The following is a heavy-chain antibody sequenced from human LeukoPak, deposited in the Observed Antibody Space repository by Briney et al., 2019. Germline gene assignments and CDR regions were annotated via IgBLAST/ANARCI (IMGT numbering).Heavy chain of an antibody. J-gene: IGHJ4*02. V-gene: IGHV3-7*01. Sequence: GGSLRLSCVASGFTFDSYWMSWVRQAPGKGLKWVANINQDGSEKNYVDSVKGRITISRDNAENSLYLQMNSLRAEDTAVYYCARVGWFGELTRHPGGDFWGQGTLVTVSS. CDR2: INQDGSEK. CDR1: GFTFDSYW. CDR3: ARVGWFGELTRHPGGDF. D-gene: IGHD3-10*01.